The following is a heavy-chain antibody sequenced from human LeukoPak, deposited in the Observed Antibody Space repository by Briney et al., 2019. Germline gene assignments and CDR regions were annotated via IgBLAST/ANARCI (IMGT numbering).Heavy chain of an antibody. D-gene: IGHD5-24*01. V-gene: IGHV4-59*01. J-gene: IGHJ4*02. CDR1: GGPFSSYY. CDR2: ICYSGST. CDR3: ARLAGYNYPYY. Sequence: PSETLSLTCTVSGGPFSSYYWSWIRQPPGKGLEWIWYICYSGSTNYNPSLTRRVPISVDTSKNQFSLKLSSVTAADTAVYYCARLAGYNYPYYWGQGTPVTFSS.